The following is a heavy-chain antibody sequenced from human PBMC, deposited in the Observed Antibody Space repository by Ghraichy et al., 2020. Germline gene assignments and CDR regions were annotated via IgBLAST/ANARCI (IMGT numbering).Heavy chain of an antibody. J-gene: IGHJ1*01. Sequence: GGSLRLSCAASGFTFSTYSMNWVRQAPWKGLEWISYISSSGSTIDYADSVKGRFTISRDNAKNALYLQMNSLRDEDTAVYYCARARGDAVAGNKYFYHWGQGTLVTVSS. CDR3: ARARGDAVAGNKYFYH. D-gene: IGHD6-19*01. CDR2: ISSSGSTI. CDR1: GFTFSTYS. V-gene: IGHV3-48*02.